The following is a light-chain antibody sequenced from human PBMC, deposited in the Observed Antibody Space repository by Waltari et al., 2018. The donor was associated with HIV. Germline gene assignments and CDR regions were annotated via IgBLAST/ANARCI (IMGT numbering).Light chain of an antibody. V-gene: IGLV6-57*04. CDR3: QSYDSSNHVV. Sequence: NFMLTQPHSVSESPGKTVTISCTRSSGSIASNYVQWSQQRPGIAPTTVIYEDHQRPAGVPDRFSGSIDSSSNSASLTISGLKTEDEADYYCQSYDSSNHVVFGGGTKLTVL. CDR2: EDH. CDR1: SGSIASNY. J-gene: IGLJ2*01.